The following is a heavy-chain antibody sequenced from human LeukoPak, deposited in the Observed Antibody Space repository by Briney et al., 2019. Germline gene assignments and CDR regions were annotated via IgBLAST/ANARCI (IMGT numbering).Heavy chain of an antibody. CDR1: GFTFSSYS. J-gene: IGHJ6*03. D-gene: IGHD6-13*01. V-gene: IGHV3-21*04. Sequence: GGSLRLSCAASGFTFSSYSMNWVRQAPGKGLEWVSSISSSSSYIYYADSVKGRFTISRDNSKNTLYVQMNSLRAEDTAVYYCAKGRIISSSWYYYYYMDVWGKGTTVTVSS. CDR2: ISSSSSYI. CDR3: AKGRIISSSWYYYYYMDV.